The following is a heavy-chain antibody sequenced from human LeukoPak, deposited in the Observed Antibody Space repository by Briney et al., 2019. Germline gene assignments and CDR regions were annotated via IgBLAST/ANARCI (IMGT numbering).Heavy chain of an antibody. Sequence: GGSLRLSCAASGFIFSNYWMSWVRQVPGKGLEWVANIKKDGSETYYVDSVKGRFTISRDNSKNSLYLQMNSLRAEDTAVYYCVRDRCLGCNAWYFPLDVWGQVTLVTASS. CDR2: IKKDGSET. D-gene: IGHD3-16*01. CDR1: GFIFSNYW. V-gene: IGHV3-7*01. CDR3: VRDRCLGCNAWYFPLDV. J-gene: IGHJ4*02.